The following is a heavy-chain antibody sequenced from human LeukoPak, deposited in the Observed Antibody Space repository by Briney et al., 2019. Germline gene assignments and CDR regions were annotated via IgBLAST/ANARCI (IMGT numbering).Heavy chain of an antibody. CDR3: ARDRGSGSIYYYYYYMDV. D-gene: IGHD3-10*01. CDR1: GFTVRSNY. J-gene: IGHJ6*03. CDR2: INWNGGST. Sequence: GGSLRLSCAASGFTVRSNYMSWVRQAPGKGLEWVSGINWNGGSTGYADSVKGRFTISRDNAKNSLYLQMNSLRAEDTALYYCARDRGSGSIYYYYYYMDVWGKGTTVTVSS. V-gene: IGHV3-20*04.